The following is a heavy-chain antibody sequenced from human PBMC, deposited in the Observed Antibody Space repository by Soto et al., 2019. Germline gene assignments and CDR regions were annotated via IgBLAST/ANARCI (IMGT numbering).Heavy chain of an antibody. CDR2: IYYSGST. D-gene: IGHD2-2*02. CDR1: GGSISSGDYY. V-gene: IGHV4-30-4*01. Sequence: PSETLSLTCTVSGGSISSGDYYWSWIRQPPGKGLEWIGYIYYSGSTYYNPSLKSRVTISVDTSKNQFSLKLSSVTAEDTAVYYCAVLGYCSSTSCYNGANNWFDPCGQRTLVTVSS. J-gene: IGHJ5*02. CDR3: AVLGYCSSTSCYNGANNWFDP.